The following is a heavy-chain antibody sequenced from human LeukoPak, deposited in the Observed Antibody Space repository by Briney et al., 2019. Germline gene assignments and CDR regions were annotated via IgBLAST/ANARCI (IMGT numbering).Heavy chain of an antibody. CDR3: ARVGGNSGTYLANDY. D-gene: IGHD1-26*01. CDR1: GFMFTGYY. V-gene: IGHV1-2*02. CDR2: IHPNSGAA. Sequence: GASVKVSCKASGFMFTGYYMHWMRQAPGQGLEWMGYIHPNSGAAKYAQKFQGRVTLTRDTSIITAYMELSSLTSDDTAVYYCARVGGNSGTYLANDYWGQGTLVTVSS. J-gene: IGHJ4*02.